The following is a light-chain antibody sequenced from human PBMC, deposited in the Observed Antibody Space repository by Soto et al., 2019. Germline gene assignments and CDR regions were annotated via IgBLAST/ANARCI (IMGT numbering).Light chain of an antibody. J-gene: IGKJ5*01. Sequence: RVTITCRASQSISNSLNWYQQKPGRAPKLLIYAASSLQSGVPSRFCGSGSGTGFISIIRSLQPEGFANYFCQPSYSTPRVLGQGTRLDI. CDR2: AAS. V-gene: IGKV1-39*01. CDR3: QPSYSTPRV. CDR1: QSISNS.